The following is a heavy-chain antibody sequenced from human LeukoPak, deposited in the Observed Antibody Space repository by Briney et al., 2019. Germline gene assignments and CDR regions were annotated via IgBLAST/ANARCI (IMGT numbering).Heavy chain of an antibody. Sequence: SETLSLTCTVSGGSISSSSYCWGWIRQPPGKGLEWIGSIYYSGSTYYNPSLKSRVTTSVDTSKNQFSLKLSSVTAADTAVYYCARVLDLSKRGLDAFDIWGQGTMVTVSS. CDR3: ARVLDLSKRGLDAFDI. J-gene: IGHJ3*02. D-gene: IGHD3-16*01. V-gene: IGHV4-39*01. CDR2: IYYSGST. CDR1: GGSISSSSYC.